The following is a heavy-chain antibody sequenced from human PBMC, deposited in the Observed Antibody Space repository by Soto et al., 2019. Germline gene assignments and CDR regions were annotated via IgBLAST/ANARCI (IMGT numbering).Heavy chain of an antibody. J-gene: IGHJ4*02. Sequence: QVQLVESGGGVVQPGRSLRLSCAASGFTFSSYGMHWVRQAPGKGLEWVAVISYDGSNKYYADSVKGRFTISRDNYKNTLYLQMTSLRAEDTAVYYCAKDRVGASQEVDYWGQGTLVTVSS. V-gene: IGHV3-30*18. D-gene: IGHD1-26*01. CDR3: AKDRVGASQEVDY. CDR1: GFTFSSYG. CDR2: ISYDGSNK.